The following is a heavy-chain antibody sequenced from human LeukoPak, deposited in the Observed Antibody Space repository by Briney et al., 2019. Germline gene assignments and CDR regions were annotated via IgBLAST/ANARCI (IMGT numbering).Heavy chain of an antibody. CDR2: ISSSGSTI. V-gene: IGHV3-11*01. CDR3: AREGLLREYYDSTFDY. D-gene: IGHD3-22*01. CDR1: GFTFSDYY. Sequence: GGSLRLSCAASGFTFSDYYMSWIRQAPGKGLEWVSYISSSGSTIYYADSVKGRFTISRDNAKNSLYLQMNSLRAEDTAVYYCAREGLLREYYDSTFDYWGQGTLVTVSS. J-gene: IGHJ4*02.